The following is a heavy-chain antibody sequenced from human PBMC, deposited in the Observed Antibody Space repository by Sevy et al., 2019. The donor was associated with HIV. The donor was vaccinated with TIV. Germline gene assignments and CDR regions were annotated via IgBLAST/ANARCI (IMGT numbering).Heavy chain of an antibody. V-gene: IGHV3-30*18. CDR1: GFTFSGYG. CDR2: ISWDASNK. CDR3: AKRTIAGDHFDY. D-gene: IGHD7-27*01. J-gene: IGHJ4*02. Sequence: GGSLRLSCAGSGFTFSGYGMHWVRQAPGKGLEWLAVISWDASNKYYADSVKGRFTISRDNSKNTLYLQMNSLRAEDTAVYYCAKRTIAGDHFDYWSQGTLVTVSS.